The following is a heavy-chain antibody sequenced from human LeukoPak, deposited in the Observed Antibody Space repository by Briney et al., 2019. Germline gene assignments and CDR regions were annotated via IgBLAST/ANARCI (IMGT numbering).Heavy chain of an antibody. Sequence: SGGSLRLSCAASGFTFSNAWMSWVRQAPGKGLEWVGRIKSKTDGGTTDYAAPVKGRFTISRDDSKNTLYLQMNSLKTEDTAVYYCTTDSREGSYWFGEPRAYWGQGTLVTVSS. CDR1: GFTFSNAW. D-gene: IGHD3-10*01. V-gene: IGHV3-15*01. CDR3: TTDSREGSYWFGEPRAY. CDR2: IKSKTDGGTT. J-gene: IGHJ4*02.